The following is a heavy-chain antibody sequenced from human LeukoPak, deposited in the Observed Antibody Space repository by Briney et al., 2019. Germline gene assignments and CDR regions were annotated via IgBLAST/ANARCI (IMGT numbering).Heavy chain of an antibody. J-gene: IGHJ4*02. Sequence: PGASVKVSCKASGGTFSSYAISWVRQAPGQGLEWMGGIIPIFGTANYAQKFQGRVTITADESTSTAYMELSSLRSEDTAVYYCAADLSNPRMGASYLDSWGQGTLVTVSS. CDR2: IIPIFGTA. D-gene: IGHD3-16*01. V-gene: IGHV1-69*13. CDR3: AADLSNPRMGASYLDS. CDR1: GGTFSSYA.